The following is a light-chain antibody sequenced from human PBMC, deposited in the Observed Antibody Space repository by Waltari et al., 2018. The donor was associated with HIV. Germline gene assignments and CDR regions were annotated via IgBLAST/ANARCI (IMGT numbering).Light chain of an antibody. J-gene: IGKJ2*01. CDR3: MQGTHLPPGYN. CDR1: QSLDQNDRNTA. Sequence: DVVMTQSPLSLSVTLGQPASISCRSSQSLDQNDRNTALNWFRQRAGQSPRRLIYHVSNRDSGVTDRFSGSGSGTDFTLEINRVEAEDGGVYYCMQGTHLPPGYNSGQGTKLAIK. CDR2: HVS. V-gene: IGKV2-30*02.